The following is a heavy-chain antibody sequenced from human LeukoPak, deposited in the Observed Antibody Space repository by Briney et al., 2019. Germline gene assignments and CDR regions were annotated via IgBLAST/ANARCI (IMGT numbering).Heavy chain of an antibody. CDR2: ISAYNSNT. V-gene: IGHV1-18*01. CDR3: ARARITMTQNPWDY. Sequence: VASVKVSCKASGYTFTSYGINWVRQAPGQGLEGMGWISAYNSNTHYAQKLQGRVTMTTDTSSSTAYMEVRSLRSDDTAVYYCARARITMTQNPWDYWGQGTLVTVSS. D-gene: IGHD3-22*01. CDR1: GYTFTSYG. J-gene: IGHJ4*02.